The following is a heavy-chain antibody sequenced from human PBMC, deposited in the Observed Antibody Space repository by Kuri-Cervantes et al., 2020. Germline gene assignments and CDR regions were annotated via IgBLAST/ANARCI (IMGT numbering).Heavy chain of an antibody. V-gene: IGHV3-7*05. CDR3: AKDISAGSRGWSRGGGSDI. CDR2: IKQDGSEK. CDR1: GFTFSSYW. J-gene: IGHJ3*02. D-gene: IGHD6-19*01. Sequence: GESLKISCAASGFTFSSYWMSWVRQAPGKGLEWVANIKQDGSEKYYVDSVKGRFTISRDNAKNSLYLQMNSLRAEDTALYYCAKDISAGSRGWSRGGGSDIWGQGTMVTVSS.